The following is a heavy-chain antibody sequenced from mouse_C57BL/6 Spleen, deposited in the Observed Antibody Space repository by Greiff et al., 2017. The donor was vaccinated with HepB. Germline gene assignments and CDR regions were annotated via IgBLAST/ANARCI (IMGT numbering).Heavy chain of an antibody. CDR1: GFNIKDYY. CDR3: ASITTVVASSFDY. D-gene: IGHD1-1*01. J-gene: IGHJ2*01. Sequence: VHVKQSGAELVKPGASVKLSCTASGFNIKDYYMHWVKQRTEQGLEWIGRIDPEDGETKYAPKFQGKATITADTSSNTAYLQLSSLTSEDTAVYYCASITTVVASSFDYWGQGTTLTVSS. CDR2: IDPEDGET. V-gene: IGHV14-2*01.